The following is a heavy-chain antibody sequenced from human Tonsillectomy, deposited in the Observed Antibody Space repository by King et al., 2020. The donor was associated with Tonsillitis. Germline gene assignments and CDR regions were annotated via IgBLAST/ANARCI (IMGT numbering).Heavy chain of an antibody. CDR1: GFSFSNFG. CDR2: IRYSGDKE. V-gene: IGHV3-30*02. D-gene: IGHD2/OR15-2a*01. Sequence: VQLVESGGGVVQPGGSLRLSCATSGFSFSNFGMHWVRQAPGKGLEWVAHIRYSGDKEDYADSVRGRFTISRDISNNTLYLQMHSLRPEDTAFYYCTKDRVQYSNALTGDYFDFWGRGILVTVSS. CDR3: TKDRVQYSNALTGDYFDF. J-gene: IGHJ4*02.